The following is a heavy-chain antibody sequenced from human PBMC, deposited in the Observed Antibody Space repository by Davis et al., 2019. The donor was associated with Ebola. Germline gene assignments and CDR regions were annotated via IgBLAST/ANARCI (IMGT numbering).Heavy chain of an antibody. J-gene: IGHJ6*04. D-gene: IGHD4-17*01. CDR3: ARGDYGDTFYDYGLDV. CDR2: ITKNGRNK. Sequence: PGGSLRLSCAVSGFTFSDFYMVWVRQAPGKGLEWILFITKNGRNKSYADSVKGRFTISRDNANNSLSLHLNALRAEDSAIYYCARGDYGDTFYDYGLDVWGKGTSVTVSS. CDR1: GFTFSDFY. V-gene: IGHV3-11*01.